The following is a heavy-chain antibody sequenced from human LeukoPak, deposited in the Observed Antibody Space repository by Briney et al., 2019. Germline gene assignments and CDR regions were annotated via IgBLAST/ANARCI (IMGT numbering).Heavy chain of an antibody. D-gene: IGHD6-19*01. CDR1: GFTFSSYS. CDR3: ARKSVVGTADY. V-gene: IGHV3-48*01. CDR2: ISTSSSTI. Sequence: GGSLRLSCAASGFTFSSYSMNWVRQAPGKGLEWVSYISTSSSTIYYADSVKGRFTISRDNAKNSLYLQMNSLRAEDTAVYYCARKSVVGTADYWGQGTLVTVSS. J-gene: IGHJ4*02.